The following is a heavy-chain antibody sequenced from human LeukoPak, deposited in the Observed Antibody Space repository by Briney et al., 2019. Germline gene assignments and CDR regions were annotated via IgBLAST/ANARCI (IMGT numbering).Heavy chain of an antibody. Sequence: GGTLRLSCAASGFTFSNIAMSWVRQAPGKGLEWVSTISVSGGSTYYADSVKGRFTISRDNSKNTLYLQMNSPRADDTAVYYCGGSRSFFWGQGTLVTVSS. D-gene: IGHD6-6*01. CDR1: GFTFSNIA. J-gene: IGHJ4*02. CDR3: GGSRSFF. V-gene: IGHV3-23*01. CDR2: ISVSGGST.